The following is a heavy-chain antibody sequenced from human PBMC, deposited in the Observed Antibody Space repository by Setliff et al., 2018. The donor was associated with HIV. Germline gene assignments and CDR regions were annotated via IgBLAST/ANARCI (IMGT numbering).Heavy chain of an antibody. J-gene: IGHJ6*03. Sequence: SETLSLTCTVYGGSISSGSYYWSWIRQPAGKGLEWVGRVYTSGSPSYNPSLSSRLTISVDTSKNHVSLRLSSVTAADTGVYYCARHRDPPGTSWIYYYYYMDLWGEGTTVTVSS. V-gene: IGHV4-61*02. CDR2: VYTSGSP. CDR3: ARHRDPPGTSWIYYYYYMDL. D-gene: IGHD6-13*01. CDR1: GGSISSGSYY.